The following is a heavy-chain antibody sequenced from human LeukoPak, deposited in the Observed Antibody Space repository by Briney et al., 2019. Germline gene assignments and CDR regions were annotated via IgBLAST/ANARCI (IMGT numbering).Heavy chain of an antibody. V-gene: IGHV4-30-4*01. J-gene: IGHJ4*02. D-gene: IGHD4-23*01. CDR1: GGSISSGDYY. Sequence: PSETLSLTCTVSGGSISSGDYYWSWIRQPPGKGLEWIGYIYYSGNTYNNPSLKSRVTISVDTSKTQFSLKLSSVTAADTAVYYCARESYGGNSIYYFDYWGQGTLVTVSS. CDR3: ARESYGGNSIYYFDY. CDR2: IYYSGNT.